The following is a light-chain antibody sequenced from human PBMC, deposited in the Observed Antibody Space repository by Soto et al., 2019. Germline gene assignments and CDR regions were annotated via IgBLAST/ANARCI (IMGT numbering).Light chain of an antibody. CDR2: VAS. V-gene: IGKV3-20*01. Sequence: EIVLTQSPGTLSLSPGERATLSCRASQSVSSNYLAWYQQKPGQAPSVLIYVASRRATGIPDRFSGSGSGTDFTLTISRLEHDDFAVYYCQQYGSSTITFGQGTRLEIK. J-gene: IGKJ5*01. CDR1: QSVSSNY. CDR3: QQYGSSTIT.